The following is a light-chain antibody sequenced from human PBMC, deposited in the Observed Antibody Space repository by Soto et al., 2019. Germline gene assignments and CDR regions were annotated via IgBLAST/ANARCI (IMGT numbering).Light chain of an antibody. CDR2: GAS. CDR3: QNYNSAPKT. V-gene: IGKV1-27*01. CDR1: QDIGNY. Sequence: DIQMTQSPSSLSASVGDRVTITCRASQDIGNYLAWYRQKPGEVPKLLIYGASTLQKGVQSRFSGSESGTLFTLTINNLQPADVATYYCQNYNSAPKTFGRGTRLEIK. J-gene: IGKJ2*01.